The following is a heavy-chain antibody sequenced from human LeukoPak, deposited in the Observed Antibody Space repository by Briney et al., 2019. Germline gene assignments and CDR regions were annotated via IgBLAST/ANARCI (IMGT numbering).Heavy chain of an antibody. V-gene: IGHV4-34*01. CDR3: ARGRAVVPAASRGYFDY. J-gene: IGHJ4*02. D-gene: IGHD2-2*01. Sequence: SETLSLTCAVYGGSFSGYYWSWIRQPPGKGLEWIGEINHSGSTNYNPSLKSRVTISVDTSKNQFSLKLSSATAADTAVYYCARGRAVVPAASRGYFDYWGQGTLVTVSS. CDR1: GGSFSGYY. CDR2: INHSGST.